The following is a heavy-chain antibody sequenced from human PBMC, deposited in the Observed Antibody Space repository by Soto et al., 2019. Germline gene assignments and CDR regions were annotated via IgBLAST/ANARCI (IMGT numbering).Heavy chain of an antibody. J-gene: IGHJ5*02. CDR1: GGSISSYY. D-gene: IGHD3-10*01. V-gene: IGHV4-59*08. CDR2: IYYSGST. CDR3: ARHGVYYYCSGRQIRNCFDP. Sequence: SETLSLTCTVSGGSISSYYWSWIRQPPGKGLEWIGYIYYSGSTNYNPSLKSRVTISVDTSKNQFSLKLSSVTAADTAVYYCARHGVYYYCSGRQIRNCFDPCGQGTLVTVSS.